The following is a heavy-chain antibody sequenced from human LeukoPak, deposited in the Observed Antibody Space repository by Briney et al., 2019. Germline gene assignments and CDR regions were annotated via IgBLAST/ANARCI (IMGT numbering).Heavy chain of an antibody. J-gene: IGHJ6*02. V-gene: IGHV3-30*18. CDR1: GFTFSSYG. CDR3: AKDDSSAAFYFYFSGMDV. CDR2: ISSDGNSK. D-gene: IGHD6-6*01. Sequence: GGSLRLSCAASGFTFSSYGMHWVRQAPGKGLEWVAVISSDGNSKFYADSVKGRITISRDNSKNMLSLQMYSLKSEDTAVYYCAKDDSSAAFYFYFSGMDVWGQGTTVTVSS.